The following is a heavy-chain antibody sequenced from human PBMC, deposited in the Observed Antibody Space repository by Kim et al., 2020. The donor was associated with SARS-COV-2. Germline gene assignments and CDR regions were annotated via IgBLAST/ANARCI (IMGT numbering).Heavy chain of an antibody. D-gene: IGHD3-22*01. CDR1: GVSIRSGGNY. V-gene: IGHV4-31*03. J-gene: IGHJ4*01. CDR2: IYYDGNT. Sequence: SETLSLTCTVSGVSIRSGGNYWSWIRQYPGKGLEWIGYIYYDGNTFYNPSLSSRVTMSVDTSEGQFSLKLSSVIAADTAVYYCARAGLQSYDRWRGYYF. CDR3: ARAGLQSYDRWRGYYF.